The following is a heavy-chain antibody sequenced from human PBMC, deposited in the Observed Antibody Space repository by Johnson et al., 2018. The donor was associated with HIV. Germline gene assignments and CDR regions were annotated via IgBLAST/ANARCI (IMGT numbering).Heavy chain of an antibody. CDR2: IRYDGSNK. CDR1: GFTFSSYG. V-gene: IGHV3-33*01. J-gene: IGHJ3*02. D-gene: IGHD3-22*01. Sequence: QVQLVESGGGVVQPGRSLRLSCAASGFTFSSYGMHWVRQAPGKGLEWVAFIRYDGSNKYYADSVKGRFTISRDNSKNTLYLQMNSLRAEDTAVYYCARDLTYYYDSSTYVRAFDIWGQGTMVTVSS. CDR3: ARDLTYYYDSSTYVRAFDI.